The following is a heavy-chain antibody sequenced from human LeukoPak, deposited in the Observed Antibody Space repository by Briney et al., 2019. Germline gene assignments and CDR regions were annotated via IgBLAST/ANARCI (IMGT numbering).Heavy chain of an antibody. Sequence: GGSLRLSCAASGFTFSSYWMSWVRQAPGKGLEWVAVISYDGSNKYYADSVKGRFTISRDNSKNTLYLQMNSLRAEDTAMYYCARVNSGSYCVYNWFDPWGQGTLVTVSS. J-gene: IGHJ5*02. CDR2: ISYDGSNK. V-gene: IGHV3-30*03. CDR3: ARVNSGSYCVYNWFDP. D-gene: IGHD1-26*01. CDR1: GFTFSSYW.